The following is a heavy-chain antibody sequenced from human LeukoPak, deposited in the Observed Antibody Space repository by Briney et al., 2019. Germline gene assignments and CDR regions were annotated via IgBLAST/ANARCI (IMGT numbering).Heavy chain of an antibody. Sequence: PGGSLRRSCVASGFTFNTHWVSWVRQAPGKGLEWVANIKEDGSKTDYVDSVKGRFTISRDNAKNSVFLQMNSLRAEDTAVYYCAPQTMILVLGGQGTLVTVSS. D-gene: IGHD3-22*01. J-gene: IGHJ4*02. CDR2: IKEDGSKT. CDR3: APQTMILVL. CDR1: GFTFNTHW. V-gene: IGHV3-7*01.